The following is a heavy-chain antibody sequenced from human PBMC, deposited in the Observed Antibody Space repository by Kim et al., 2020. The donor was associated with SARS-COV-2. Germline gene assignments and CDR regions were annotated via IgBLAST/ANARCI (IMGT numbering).Heavy chain of an antibody. CDR3: ARRRGYTYGNMRSHFDY. CDR1: GGSFSGYY. V-gene: IGHV4-34*01. J-gene: IGHJ4*02. CDR2: INQSGTT. Sequence: SETLSLTCAVYGGSFSGYYWSWIRQPPGKGLEWIGEINQSGTTIYNPSLKSRVTMSVDTSKNQFSLKLTSVTAADTAVYYCARRRGYTYGNMRSHFDYWGQGPLVTVSS. D-gene: IGHD2-2*02.